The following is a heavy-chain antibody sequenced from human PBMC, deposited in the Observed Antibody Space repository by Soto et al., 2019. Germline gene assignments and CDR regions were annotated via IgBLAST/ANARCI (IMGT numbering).Heavy chain of an antibody. Sequence: SETLSLTCAVSGGSISSSNWWSWVRQPPGKGLEWIGEIYHSGSANYNPSLKSRVTISVDKSKNQFSLKLSSVTAADTAVYYCAREYYGSGSYGTFDPWGQGTLVTV. CDR3: AREYYGSGSYGTFDP. J-gene: IGHJ5*02. V-gene: IGHV4-4*02. CDR2: IYHSGSA. CDR1: GGSISSSNW. D-gene: IGHD3-10*01.